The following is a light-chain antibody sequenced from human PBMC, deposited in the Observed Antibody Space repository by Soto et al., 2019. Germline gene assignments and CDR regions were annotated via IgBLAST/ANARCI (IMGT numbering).Light chain of an antibody. CDR1: TRDIAGYNY. J-gene: IGLJ1*01. CDR3: TSFSSSTSLYV. CDR2: QVT. V-gene: IGLV2-14*01. Sequence: QSVLTQPASVSGSLGQSITISCTGTTRDIAGYNYISWYQQLPGKAPKLMIYQVTIRPSGISNLFSGSKSGNTASLTISELQAEDEADYYCTSFSSSTSLYVFGTGTKVTVL.